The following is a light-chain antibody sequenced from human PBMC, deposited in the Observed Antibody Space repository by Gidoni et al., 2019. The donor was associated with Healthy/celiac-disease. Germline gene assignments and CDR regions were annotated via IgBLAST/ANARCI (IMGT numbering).Light chain of an antibody. CDR1: SPNIVAGYD. V-gene: IGLV1-40*01. J-gene: IGLJ2*01. CDR2: GNS. CDR3: QSYDSSLSAPVV. Sequence: QSVLTQPPSVSGAPGQRVTISCTGSSPNIVAGYDVNLYQQLPGTAPKLLIYGNSNRLSGVPDRFSGSKSGTSASLAITGLQAEDEADYYCQSYDSSLSAPVVFGGGTKLTVL.